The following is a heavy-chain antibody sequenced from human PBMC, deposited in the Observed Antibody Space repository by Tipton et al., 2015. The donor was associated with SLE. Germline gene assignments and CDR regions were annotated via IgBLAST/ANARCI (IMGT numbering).Heavy chain of an antibody. CDR2: IHHDGAT. V-gene: IGHV4-38-2*02. D-gene: IGHD2-15*01. CDR1: GYPITSNNY. J-gene: IGHJ4*02. CDR3: TKDAARWSRDY. Sequence: LRLSCSVSGYPITSNNYWGWIRQPPGKGLEWIASIHHDGATYYNPSLKSRVTISIDTSKSQFSLKVNSVTATDTAVYYCTKDAARWSRDYWCQGALVTVSS.